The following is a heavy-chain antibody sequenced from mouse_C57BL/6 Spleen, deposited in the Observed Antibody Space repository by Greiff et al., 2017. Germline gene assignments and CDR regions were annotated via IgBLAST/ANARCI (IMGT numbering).Heavy chain of an antibody. CDR1: GYTFTSYW. D-gene: IGHD1-1*01. CDR3: AREYYGSSFDY. J-gene: IGHJ2*01. CDR2: IDPSDSYT. Sequence: VQLQQPGAELVRPGTSVKLSCKASGYTFTSYWMHWVKQRPGQGLEWIGVIDPSDSYTNYNQKFKGKATLTVDTSSSTAYMQLSSLTSEDSAVYYCAREYYGSSFDYWGQGTTLTVSS. V-gene: IGHV1-59*01.